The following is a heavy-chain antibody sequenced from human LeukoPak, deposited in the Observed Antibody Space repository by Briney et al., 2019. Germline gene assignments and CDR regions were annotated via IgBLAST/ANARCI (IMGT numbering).Heavy chain of an antibody. J-gene: IGHJ4*02. CDR3: ATPYSYGYYFGS. CDR1: GFTFSNYD. CDR2: ISYDGSNK. Sequence: GGSLRLSCATSGFTFSNYDMHWVRQAPGKGLEWVAVISYDGSNKYFADSVKGRFTISRDNSKNTLYLQMNSLRAEDTAVYYCATPYSYGYYFGSWGQGTLVTVSS. V-gene: IGHV3-30*03. D-gene: IGHD5-18*01.